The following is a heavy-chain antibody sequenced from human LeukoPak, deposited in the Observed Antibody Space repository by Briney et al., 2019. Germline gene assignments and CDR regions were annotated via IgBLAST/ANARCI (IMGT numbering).Heavy chain of an antibody. V-gene: IGHV4-39*07. Sequence: GSLRLSCAASGFTFSSYAMSWVRQAPGKGLEWIGSIYYSGSTYYNPSLKSRVTISVDTSKNQFSLKLSSVTAADTAVYYCARDPFYYDFWSGYLGWFDPWGQGTLVTVSS. CDR3: ARDPFYYDFWSGYLGWFDP. CDR1: GFTFSSYA. D-gene: IGHD3-3*01. J-gene: IGHJ5*02. CDR2: IYYSGST.